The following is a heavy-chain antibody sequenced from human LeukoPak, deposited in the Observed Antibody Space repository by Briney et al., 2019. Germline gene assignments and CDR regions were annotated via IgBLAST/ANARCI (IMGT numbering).Heavy chain of an antibody. D-gene: IGHD2-2*01. V-gene: IGHV3-30*18. CDR3: AKDSLRYCSSTSCYAGLDY. J-gene: IGHJ4*02. Sequence: PGGSLRLSCAASGFTFSSYGMHCVRQAPGKGLEWVAVISYDGSNKYYADSVKGRFTISRDNSKNTLYLQMNSLRAEDTAVYYCAKDSLRYCSSTSCYAGLDYWGQGTLVTVSS. CDR1: GFTFSSYG. CDR2: ISYDGSNK.